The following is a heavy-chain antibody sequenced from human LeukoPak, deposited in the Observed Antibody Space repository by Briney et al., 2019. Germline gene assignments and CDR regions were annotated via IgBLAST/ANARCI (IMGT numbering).Heavy chain of an antibody. CDR2: ISGSGGST. CDR3: AKVGYSSVALGYYYYMDV. CDR1: GFTFSSYA. Sequence: PGGSLRLSCAASGFTFSSYAMSWVRQAPRKGLEWVSAISGSGGSTYYADSVKGRFTISRDNSKNTLYLQMNSLRAEDTAVYYCAKVGYSSVALGYYYYMDVWGKGTTVTVSS. D-gene: IGHD6-19*01. J-gene: IGHJ6*03. V-gene: IGHV3-23*01.